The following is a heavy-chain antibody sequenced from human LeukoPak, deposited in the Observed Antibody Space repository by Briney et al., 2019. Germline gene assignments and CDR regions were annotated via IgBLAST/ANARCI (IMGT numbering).Heavy chain of an antibody. V-gene: IGHV4-38-2*01. D-gene: IGHD2-2*01. CDR3: ARLRFEVVPAASDAFDI. Sequence: KPSETLSLTCAVSGYSISSGYYWGWIRQPPGKGLEWIGNIYHSGSTYYNPSLKSRVTISVDTSKNQFSLKLSSVTAADTAVYYCARLRFEVVPAASDAFDIWGQGTMVTVSS. CDR2: IYHSGST. CDR1: GYSISSGYY. J-gene: IGHJ3*02.